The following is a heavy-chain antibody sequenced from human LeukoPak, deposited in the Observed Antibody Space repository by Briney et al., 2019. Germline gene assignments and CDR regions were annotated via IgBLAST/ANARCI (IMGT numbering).Heavy chain of an antibody. J-gene: IGHJ4*02. V-gene: IGHV3-23*01. CDR3: AKTNTDGDFDY. Sequence: PGGSLRLSCAASGFTFSNTGMNWVRQAPGKGLEWLSGISPRGGGTYYADSVKGRFTISRDNSKNTLYLQMNSLRAEDTAVYYCAKTNTDGDFDYWGQGTLVTVSS. CDR2: ISPRGGGT. D-gene: IGHD4-17*01. CDR1: GFTFSNTG.